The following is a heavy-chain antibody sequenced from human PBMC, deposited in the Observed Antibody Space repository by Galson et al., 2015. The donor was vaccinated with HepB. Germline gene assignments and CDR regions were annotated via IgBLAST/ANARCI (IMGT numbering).Heavy chain of an antibody. V-gene: IGHV1-18*04. Sequence: SVKVSCKASGYTFTGYYIHWVRQAPGQGLEWMGWISAYNGNTNYAQKLQVRVTMTTDTSTSTAYMELRSLRSDDTAVYYCARVDPLYGDLNPFDYWGQGTLVTVSS. CDR1: GYTFTGYY. CDR3: ARVDPLYGDLNPFDY. D-gene: IGHD4-17*01. J-gene: IGHJ4*02. CDR2: ISAYNGNT.